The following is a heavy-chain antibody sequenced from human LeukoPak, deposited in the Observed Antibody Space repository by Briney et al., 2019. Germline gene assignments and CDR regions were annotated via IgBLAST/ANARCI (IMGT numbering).Heavy chain of an antibody. Sequence: PSETLSLTCTVSGYSISSGHYWAWIRQSPEKGLECIATMFHSGSTYYNPSLKSRVTTSVDTSKNEFSLNLSSVTAADTAVYYCARLELLGLDAFDIWGQGTMVTVSS. CDR2: MFHSGST. D-gene: IGHD4-17*01. CDR3: ARLELLGLDAFDI. CDR1: GYSISSGHY. J-gene: IGHJ3*02. V-gene: IGHV4-38-2*02.